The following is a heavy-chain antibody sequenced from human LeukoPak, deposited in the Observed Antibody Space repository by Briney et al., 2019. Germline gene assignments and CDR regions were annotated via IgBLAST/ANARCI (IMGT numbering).Heavy chain of an antibody. CDR2: IYYSGNT. J-gene: IGHJ3*02. Sequence: PSETLSLTCTVSGGSMGSYYWSWIRQPPGKGLEWIGYIYYSGNTNYNPSLKSRVTISVDTSKNQFSLKLSSVTAADTAVYYCARAQYGSGSYAFDIWGQGTMVTVSS. V-gene: IGHV4-59*08. CDR1: GGSMGSYY. CDR3: ARAQYGSGSYAFDI. D-gene: IGHD3-10*01.